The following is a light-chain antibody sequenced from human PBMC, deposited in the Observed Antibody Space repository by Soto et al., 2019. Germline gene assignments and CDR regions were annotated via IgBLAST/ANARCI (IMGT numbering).Light chain of an antibody. CDR3: TSFTTAYTHV. Sequence: QSVLTQPTSVSGSPGQSITVSCTGNSSDIGRYDYVSWYQQHPGKVPKLLIYDVTNRPSGVSNRFSGSKSGNTASLTISGLQAEDEADYYCTSFTTAYTHVFGTGTKVT. V-gene: IGLV2-14*03. CDR1: SSDIGRYDY. CDR2: DVT. J-gene: IGLJ1*01.